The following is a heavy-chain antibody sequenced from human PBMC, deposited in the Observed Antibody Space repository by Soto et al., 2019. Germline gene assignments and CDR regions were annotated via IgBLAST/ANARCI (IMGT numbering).Heavy chain of an antibody. Sequence: PGGSLRLSCAASGFTFSSYAMSWVRQAPGKGLEWVSAISGSGGSTYYADSVKGRFTISRDNSKNTLYLQMNSLRAEDTAVYYCAKSSINTFGGVIAQPCSDYWGQGTLVTVSS. J-gene: IGHJ4*02. CDR1: GFTFSSYA. CDR3: AKSSINTFGGVIAQPCSDY. V-gene: IGHV3-23*01. CDR2: ISGSGGST. D-gene: IGHD3-16*02.